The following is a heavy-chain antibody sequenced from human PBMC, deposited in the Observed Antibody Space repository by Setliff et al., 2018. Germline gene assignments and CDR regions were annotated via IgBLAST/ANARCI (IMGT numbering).Heavy chain of an antibody. CDR3: AREVLSTVVAWDY. J-gene: IGHJ4*02. CDR1: GYTFTSYG. CDR2: INPNSGDT. V-gene: IGHV1-2*02. Sequence: ASVKVSCKASGYTFTSYGFSWVRQAPGQGLEWMGCINPNSGDTTFAQKFQGRVTITRDTSNSTDYMDLSRLTSDDTAVYYCAREVLSTVVAWDYWGQGTLVTVSS. D-gene: IGHD4-17*01.